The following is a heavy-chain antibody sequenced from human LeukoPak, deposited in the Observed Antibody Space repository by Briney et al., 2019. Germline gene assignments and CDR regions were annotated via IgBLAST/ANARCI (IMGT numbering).Heavy chain of an antibody. D-gene: IGHD3-10*01. Sequence: SETLSLTCTVSGGSISSYYWSWIRQSPGKGLEWIAYIYYSGSTNYNPSLKSRVTISVDTSKNQFSLKLSSVTAADTAVYYCASLRGSGSYSIFDFWGQGTLVTVSP. CDR2: IYYSGST. CDR3: ASLRGSGSYSIFDF. J-gene: IGHJ4*02. CDR1: GGSISSYY. V-gene: IGHV4-59*01.